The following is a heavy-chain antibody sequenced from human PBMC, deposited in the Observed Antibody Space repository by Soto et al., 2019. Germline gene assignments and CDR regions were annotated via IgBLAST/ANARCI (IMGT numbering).Heavy chain of an antibody. CDR3: ARGGPTGIAAAATGWFDP. CDR1: GGSFSGYY. V-gene: IGHV4-34*01. CDR2: ISHSGST. D-gene: IGHD6-13*01. Sequence: SETLSLTCAVYGGSFSGYYWSWIRQPPGKGLEWIGEISHSGSTNYNPSLKSRVTISVDTSKNQFSLKLSSVTAADTAVYYCARGGPTGIAAAATGWFDPWGQGTLVTVSS. J-gene: IGHJ5*02.